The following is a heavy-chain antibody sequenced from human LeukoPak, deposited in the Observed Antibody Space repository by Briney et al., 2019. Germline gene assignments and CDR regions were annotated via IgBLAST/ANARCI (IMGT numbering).Heavy chain of an antibody. V-gene: IGHV4-38-2*02. CDR3: ARERGIRYCSSTSCYKGFNWFDP. D-gene: IGHD2-2*02. CDR1: GYSISSGYY. CDR2: IYHSGST. Sequence: PSETLSLTCTVSGYSISSGYYWGWIRQPPGKGLEWIGSIYHSGSTYYNPSLKSRVTISVDTSKNQFSLKLSSVTAADTAVYYCARERGIRYCSSTSCYKGFNWFDPWGQGTLVTVSS. J-gene: IGHJ5*02.